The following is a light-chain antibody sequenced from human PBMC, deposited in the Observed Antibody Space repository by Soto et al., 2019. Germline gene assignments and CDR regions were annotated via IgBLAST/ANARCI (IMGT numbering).Light chain of an antibody. V-gene: IGKV3-20*01. Sequence: EIVLTQSPGTLSLSPGSGAPLSCRARQSRSSSDLAWYQHRPGQAPRLLIYAASSRATGIPVRFSGSGSGTDFTLSISRLEPEDFAVYYCQHYGSSSWTFGQGTKVDIK. CDR1: QSRSSSD. CDR3: QHYGSSSWT. J-gene: IGKJ1*01. CDR2: AAS.